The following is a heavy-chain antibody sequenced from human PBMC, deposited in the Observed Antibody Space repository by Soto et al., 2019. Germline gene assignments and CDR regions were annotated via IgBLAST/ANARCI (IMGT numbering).Heavy chain of an antibody. CDR2: IYSSGST. J-gene: IGHJ4*02. D-gene: IGHD2-15*01. V-gene: IGHV3-53*01. CDR1: GFTVSSNY. CDR3: ARDDGQGGSFFDY. Sequence: GGSLRLSCAVSGFTVSSNYMSWVRQAPGKGLEWVSVIYSSGSTYYGDSVKGRFTISRDNAKNTLYLQMNSLRAEDTAVYYCARDDGQGGSFFDYWGQGTLVTVSS.